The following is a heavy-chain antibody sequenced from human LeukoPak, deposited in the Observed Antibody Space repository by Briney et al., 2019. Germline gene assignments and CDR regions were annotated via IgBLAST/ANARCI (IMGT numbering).Heavy chain of an antibody. CDR1: GYTFTDYD. Sequence: ASVRVSGKTSGYTFTDYDITWVRQAPGQGLEWMGRVSPYNGNTYYSQRFQDRVTITKDTSTGTAYMDLRNLRTDDTAVYYCARVLVRGENWFDPWGQGTPVTVSS. V-gene: IGHV1-18*01. D-gene: IGHD3-10*01. J-gene: IGHJ5*02. CDR3: ARVLVRGENWFDP. CDR2: VSPYNGNT.